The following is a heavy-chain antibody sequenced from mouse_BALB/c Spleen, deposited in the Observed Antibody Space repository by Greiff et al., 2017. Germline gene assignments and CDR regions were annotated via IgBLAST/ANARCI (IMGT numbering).Heavy chain of an antibody. CDR3: ARSENVRRPFFDY. V-gene: IGHV5-17*02. J-gene: IGHJ2*01. CDR2: ISSGSSTI. D-gene: IGHD2-14*01. Sequence: DVKLQESGGGLVQPGGSRKLSCAASGFTFSSFGMHWVRQAPEKGLEWVAYISSGSSTIYYADTVKGRFTISRDNPKNTLFLQMTSLRSEDTAMYYCARSENVRRPFFDYWGQGTTLTVSS. CDR1: GFTFSSFG.